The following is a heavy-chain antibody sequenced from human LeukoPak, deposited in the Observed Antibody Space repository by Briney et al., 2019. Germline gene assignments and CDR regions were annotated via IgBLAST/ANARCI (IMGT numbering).Heavy chain of an antibody. V-gene: IGHV4-39*01. J-gene: IGHJ4*02. CDR3: ARHYMAAAGSPSDY. CDR1: GVSISSISYY. Sequence: SETLSLTCTVSGVSISSISYYWGWVRQPPGKGLEWIGSIYYSGSTYYNPSLKSRVTTSVDTSKNQFSLKLSSVTAADTAVYYCARHYMAAAGSPSDYWGKGTLVTVSS. D-gene: IGHD6-13*01. CDR2: IYYSGST.